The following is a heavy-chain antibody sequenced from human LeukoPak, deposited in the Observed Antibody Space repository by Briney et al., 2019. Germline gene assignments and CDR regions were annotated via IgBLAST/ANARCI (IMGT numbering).Heavy chain of an antibody. CDR3: ARSNNFRFDS. D-gene: IGHD2/OR15-2a*01. J-gene: IGHJ4*02. Sequence: SETLSLTCGVSGGTFSGYYWAWIRQAPGQGLEWIGDIYHSGKTNYNPTLKNRLTISVDTSKKQFSLKLASVAAADAAVYYCARSNNFRFDSWGQETLITVSS. CDR1: GGTFSGYY. CDR2: IYHSGKT. V-gene: IGHV4-34*01.